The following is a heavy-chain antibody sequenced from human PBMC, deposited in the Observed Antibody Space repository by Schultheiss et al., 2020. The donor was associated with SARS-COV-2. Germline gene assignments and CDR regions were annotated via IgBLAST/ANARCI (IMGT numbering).Heavy chain of an antibody. D-gene: IGHD4-17*01. V-gene: IGHV4-34*11. CDR3: ARDLNGDYDDY. J-gene: IGHJ4*02. Sequence: SETLSLTCAVYGASFSGYYWSWIRQSPGKGLEWIGYIYYSGSTNYNPSLKSRVTMSVDTSKNQFSLKLSSVTAADTAVYYCARDLNGDYDDYWGQGTLVTVSS. CDR2: IYYSGST. CDR1: GASFSGYY.